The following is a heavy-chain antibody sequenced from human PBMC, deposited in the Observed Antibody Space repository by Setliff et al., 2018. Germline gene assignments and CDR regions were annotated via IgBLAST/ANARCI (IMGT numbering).Heavy chain of an antibody. Sequence: PSETLSLTCTVSGYSISSGYIWGWIRQPPGKGLEWVGNIGHTGSINYNPSLKSRFTISRDNVKNSLFLQMNSLRAEDTAVYYCVRDLHWGFDYWGLGTLVTVSS. CDR2: IGHTGSI. J-gene: IGHJ4*02. CDR1: GYSISSGYI. D-gene: IGHD7-27*01. V-gene: IGHV4-38-2*02. CDR3: VRDLHWGFDY.